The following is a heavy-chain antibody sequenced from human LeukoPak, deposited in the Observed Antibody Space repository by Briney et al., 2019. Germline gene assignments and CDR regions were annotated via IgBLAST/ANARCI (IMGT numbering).Heavy chain of an antibody. D-gene: IGHD5-12*01. Sequence: ASVKASCKASGYTFTSYYMHWVRQAPGQGLEWMGIINPSGGSTSYAQKFQGRVTMTRDTSTSTVYMELSSLRSEDTAVYYCARGVDIVATNPGDSSGSIDYWGQGTLVTVSS. CDR2: INPSGGST. V-gene: IGHV1-46*01. CDR3: ARGVDIVATNPGDSSGSIDY. CDR1: GYTFTSYY. J-gene: IGHJ4*02.